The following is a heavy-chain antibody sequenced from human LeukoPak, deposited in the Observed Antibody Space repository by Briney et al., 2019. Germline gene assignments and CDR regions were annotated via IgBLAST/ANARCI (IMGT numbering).Heavy chain of an antibody. CDR2: IWYDGSDK. Sequence: PGGSLTLSCAASGFTFSSYGMHWVRQAPGKGLEWVAVIWYDGSDKYYEDSVKGRFTISRDNSKNTVHLQMNSLRAEDTAVYYCARDLTATGDAFDIWGQGTLVTVSS. CDR3: ARDLTATGDAFDI. CDR1: GFTFSSYG. J-gene: IGHJ3*02. D-gene: IGHD6-25*01. V-gene: IGHV3-33*01.